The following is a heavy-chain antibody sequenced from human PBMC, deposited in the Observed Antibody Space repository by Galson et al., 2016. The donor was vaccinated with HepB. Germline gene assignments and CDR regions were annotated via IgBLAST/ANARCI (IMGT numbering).Heavy chain of an antibody. V-gene: IGHV3-48*01. J-gene: IGHJ6*03. D-gene: IGHD2-15*01. Sequence: SLRLSCTASGFTFSSYSMNWVRQAPGKGLEWVSYISYNSKSVYYADSVKGRFSISRDNAKNSLDLQMNSLRAEDTAVYYCARDRAAQNLYYYYYMDVWGKGTTVTVSS. CDR1: GFTFSSYS. CDR2: ISYNSKSV. CDR3: ARDRAAQNLYYYYYMDV.